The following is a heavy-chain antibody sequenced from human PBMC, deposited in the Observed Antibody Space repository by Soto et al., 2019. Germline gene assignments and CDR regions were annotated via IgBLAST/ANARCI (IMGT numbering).Heavy chain of an antibody. V-gene: IGHV3-48*03. CDR2: ISSSGGTI. CDR3: ARKGLAIFGY. D-gene: IGHD3-9*01. CDR1: GFTFSSYE. J-gene: IGHJ4*02. Sequence: GGSLRLSCAASGFTFSSYEMNWVRQAPGKGLEWVSYISSSGGTIYYADSVRGRFTISRDNAKNSLYLQMNSLRAEYTAVYYCARKGLAIFGYWGQGTLVTVSS.